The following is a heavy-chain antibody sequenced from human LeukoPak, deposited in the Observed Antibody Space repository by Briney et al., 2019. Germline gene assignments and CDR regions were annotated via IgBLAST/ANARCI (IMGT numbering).Heavy chain of an antibody. V-gene: IGHV3-23*01. CDR1: GITVSNYG. D-gene: IGHD3-22*01. J-gene: IGHJ4*02. CDR3: AKRGVVIRVILVGFHKEAYYFDS. CDR2: ISGSGGST. Sequence: GGSLRLSCAVSGITVSNYGMSWVRQAPGKRLEWVAGISGSGGSTHYADSVKGRFTISRDNPRNTLYLQMNSLRPEDTAVYFCAKRGVVIRVILVGFHKEAYYFDSWGQGALVTVSS.